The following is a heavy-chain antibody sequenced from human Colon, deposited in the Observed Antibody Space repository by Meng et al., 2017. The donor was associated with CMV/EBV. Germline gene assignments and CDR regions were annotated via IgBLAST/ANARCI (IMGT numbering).Heavy chain of an antibody. J-gene: IGHJ6*02. Sequence: GESLKISCEASIFIFSTYAMSWVRQAPGKGLEWVSGISDSGASTTYADSVKGRFSISREKSKNTLYLQMNSLRAEDTAVYYCARERNYYFYGMDVWGQGTTVTVSS. CDR1: IFIFSTYA. CDR3: ARERNYYFYGMDV. CDR2: ISDSGAST. V-gene: IGHV3-23*01.